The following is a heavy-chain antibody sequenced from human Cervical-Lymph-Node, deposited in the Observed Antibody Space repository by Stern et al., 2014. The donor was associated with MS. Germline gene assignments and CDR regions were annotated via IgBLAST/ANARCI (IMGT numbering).Heavy chain of an antibody. J-gene: IGHJ4*02. CDR1: GFTFSSYG. CDR2: ISYDGSNK. V-gene: IGHV3-30*18. CDR3: AKESGYQLLLRFVY. D-gene: IGHD2-2*01. Sequence: VQLLESGGGVVQPGRSLRLSCAASGFTFSSYGMHWVRQAPGKGLEWVAVISYDGSNKYYADSVKGRFTISRDNSKNTLYLQMNSLRAEDTAVYYCAKESGYQLLLRFVYWGQGTLVTVSS.